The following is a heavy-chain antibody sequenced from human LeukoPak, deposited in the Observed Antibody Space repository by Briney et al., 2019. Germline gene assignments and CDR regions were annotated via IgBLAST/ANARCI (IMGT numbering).Heavy chain of an antibody. D-gene: IGHD3-3*01. J-gene: IGHJ4*02. CDR1: GGSISSGGYS. V-gene: IGHV4-30-2*01. Sequence: SQTLSLTCAVSGGSISSGGYSWSWIRQPPGKGLEWIGYIYHSGSTYYNPSLKSRVTISVDRSENQFSLKLSSVTAADTAVYYCARADYDFWSGSYYFDYWGQGTLVTVSS. CDR3: ARADYDFWSGSYYFDY. CDR2: IYHSGST.